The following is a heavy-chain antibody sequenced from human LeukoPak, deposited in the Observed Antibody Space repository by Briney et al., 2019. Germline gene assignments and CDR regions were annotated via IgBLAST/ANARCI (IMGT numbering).Heavy chain of an antibody. J-gene: IGHJ5*02. CDR3: ARDPRPLDPTNLGWFDP. Sequence: TGGSLRLSCAASGFTFSSYAMHWVRPAPGKGLEWVAVISYDGSNKYYADSVKGRFTISRDNSKNTLYLQMNSLRAEDTAVYYCARDPRPLDPTNLGWFDPWGQGTLVTVSS. CDR1: GFTFSSYA. V-gene: IGHV3-30-3*01. D-gene: IGHD3/OR15-3a*01. CDR2: ISYDGSNK.